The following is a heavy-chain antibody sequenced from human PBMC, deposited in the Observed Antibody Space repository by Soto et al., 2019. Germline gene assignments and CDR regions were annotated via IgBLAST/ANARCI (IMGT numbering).Heavy chain of an antibody. V-gene: IGHV1-69*13. J-gene: IGHJ4*02. D-gene: IGHD5-18*01. Sequence: VASVKVSCKASGGTFSGYAISWVRQAPGQGLEWMGGIIPIFGTANYAQKFQGRVTITAGESTSTAYMELSSLRSEDTAVYYCARLALDTATDFDYWGQGTLVTVSS. CDR3: ARLALDTATDFDY. CDR1: GGTFSGYA. CDR2: IIPIFGTA.